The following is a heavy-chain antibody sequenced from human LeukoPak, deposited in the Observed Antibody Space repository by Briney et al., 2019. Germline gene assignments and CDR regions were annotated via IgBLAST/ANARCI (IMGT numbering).Heavy chain of an antibody. Sequence: SETLSLTCTVSGGSISSGGYYWSWIRQHPGKGLEWIGYIYYSGSTYYNPSLKSRVTISVDTSKNQFSLKLSSVTAADTAVYYCARDRDNLYRNWFDPWGQGTLVTVSS. CDR3: ARDRDNLYRNWFDP. CDR2: IYYSGST. D-gene: IGHD2-2*02. CDR1: GGSISSGGYY. V-gene: IGHV4-31*03. J-gene: IGHJ5*02.